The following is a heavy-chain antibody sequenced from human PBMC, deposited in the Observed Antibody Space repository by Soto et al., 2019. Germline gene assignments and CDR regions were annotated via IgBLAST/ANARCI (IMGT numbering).Heavy chain of an antibody. CDR3: ARSSNSMITFHYYGMDV. Sequence: GASVKVSCKASGGTFSSYAISWVRQAPGQGLEWMGGIIPIFGTANYAQKFQGRVTITADESTSTAYMELSSLRPEDTAVYYCARSSNSMITFHYYGMDVWGQGTTVTVSS. CDR2: IIPIFGTA. D-gene: IGHD3-16*01. V-gene: IGHV1-69*13. CDR1: GGTFSSYA. J-gene: IGHJ6*02.